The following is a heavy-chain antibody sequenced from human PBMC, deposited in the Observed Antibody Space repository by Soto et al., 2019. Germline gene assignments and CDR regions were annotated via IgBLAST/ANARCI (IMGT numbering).Heavy chain of an antibody. Sequence: QVQLVQSGAEVKKPGSSVKVSCKASGGTFSNYALISWVRQAPGQGLEWMGGIIPIDATVNYAQKFQGRITITADESTTTAYMDLGSLRSEDTAVYCCARDLLGFGYTYGGVGGQGTTVTVSS. V-gene: IGHV1-69*12. J-gene: IGHJ6*01. CDR2: IIPIDATV. CDR3: ARDLLGFGYTYGGV. D-gene: IGHD3-10*01. CDR1: GGTFSNYA.